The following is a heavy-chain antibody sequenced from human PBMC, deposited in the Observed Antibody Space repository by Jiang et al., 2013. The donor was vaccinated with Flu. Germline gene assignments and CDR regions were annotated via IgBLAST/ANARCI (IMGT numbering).Heavy chain of an antibody. CDR3: ARGNCSSTSCYTPNWFDP. CDR2: IYHSGST. CDR1: GGSISSSNW. D-gene: IGHD2-2*02. V-gene: IGHV4-4*02. J-gene: IGHJ5*02. Sequence: GGSISSSNWWSWVRQPPGKGLEWIGEIYHSGSTNYNPSLKSRVTISVDKSKNQFSLKLSSVTAADTAVYYCARGNCSSTSCYTPNWFDPWGQGTLVTVSS.